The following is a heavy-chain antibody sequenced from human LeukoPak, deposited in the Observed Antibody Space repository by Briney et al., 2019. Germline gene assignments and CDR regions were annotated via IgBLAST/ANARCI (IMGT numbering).Heavy chain of an antibody. V-gene: IGHV1-69*06. CDR2: IIPIFSTA. CDR3: AVAVAGTLFDY. J-gene: IGHJ4*02. Sequence: KVSCKASGGTFSSYAISWVRQAPGQGLEWMGGIIPIFSTANYAQKFQGRVTITADKSTSTAYMELSSLRSEDTAVYYCAVAVAGTLFDYWGQGTLVTVSS. CDR1: GGTFSSYA. D-gene: IGHD6-19*01.